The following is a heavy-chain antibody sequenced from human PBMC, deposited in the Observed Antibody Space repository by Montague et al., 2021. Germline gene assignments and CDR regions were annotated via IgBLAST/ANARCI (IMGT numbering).Heavy chain of an antibody. Sequence: SETLSLTCTVSGGSISSSSYYWGWIRQPPGKGLEWIGSIYYSVSTYYNPSLKIRVTISVDTSKNQLSLKLSSVTAADTAVYYCARHVIGNYGMDVWGQGTTVTVSS. CDR3: ARHVIGNYGMDV. V-gene: IGHV4-39*01. CDR1: GGSISSSSYY. J-gene: IGHJ6*02. CDR2: IYYSVST. D-gene: IGHD3-16*02.